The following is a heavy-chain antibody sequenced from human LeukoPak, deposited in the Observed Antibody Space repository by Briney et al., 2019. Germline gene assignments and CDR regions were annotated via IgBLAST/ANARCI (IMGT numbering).Heavy chain of an antibody. CDR1: GFTFNGYA. Sequence: GGSLRLSCAASGFTFNGYAMDWVRQAPGKGLEWVSSISFSGGSTYYTDSVKGRFTISRDNSKNTLFLQMNSLRAEDTAVYYCAKKRSSGHCTPFDYWGQGTLVTVSS. V-gene: IGHV3-23*01. D-gene: IGHD3-22*01. J-gene: IGHJ4*02. CDR2: ISFSGGST. CDR3: AKKRSSGHCTPFDY.